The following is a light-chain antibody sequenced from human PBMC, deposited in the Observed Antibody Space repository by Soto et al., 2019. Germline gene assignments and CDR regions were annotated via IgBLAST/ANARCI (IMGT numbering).Light chain of an antibody. Sequence: DIQMTQSPSSVSASVGDRVTITCRPSQDIGNWLAWYQQKPGKAPKLLIYAASTLQSGVPSRFSGSGSGTDFTLIITSLQPEDFATYYCQQAASFPLTFGGGTKVEIK. CDR2: AAS. CDR1: QDIGNW. J-gene: IGKJ4*01. V-gene: IGKV1D-12*01. CDR3: QQAASFPLT.